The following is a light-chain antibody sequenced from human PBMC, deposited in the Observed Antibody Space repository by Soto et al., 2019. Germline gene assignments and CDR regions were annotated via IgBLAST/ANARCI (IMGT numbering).Light chain of an antibody. CDR1: QSVTSTY. Sequence: EIVLTQSPDTLSLSPGERATLSCRASQSVTSTYLTWYQQKPGQAPRLLIYSASTRATGIPERFSGSGSGTDFTLTISRLEPEDFAVYYCQQYNSYPYSFGQGTKLEIK. J-gene: IGKJ2*03. CDR2: SAS. V-gene: IGKV3-20*01. CDR3: QQYNSYPYS.